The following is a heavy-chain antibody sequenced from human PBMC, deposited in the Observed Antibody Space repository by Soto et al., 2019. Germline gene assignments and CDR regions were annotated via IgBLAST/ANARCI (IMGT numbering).Heavy chain of an antibody. D-gene: IGHD6-19*01. CDR2: SYYSGST. V-gene: IGHV4-31*03. Sequence: QVQLQESGPGLVKPSQTLSLTCTVSGGSISSGGYYWSWIRQHPGKGLEWIGYSYYSGSTYYNPSQKSRVTISVDTSKNQFSLKLSSVTAADPAVYYCARVDGGVGLVYFDYWGQGTLVTVSS. CDR1: GGSISSGGYY. CDR3: ARVDGGVGLVYFDY. J-gene: IGHJ4*02.